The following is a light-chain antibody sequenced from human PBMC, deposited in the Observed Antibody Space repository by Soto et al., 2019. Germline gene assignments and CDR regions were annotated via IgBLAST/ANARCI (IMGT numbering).Light chain of an antibody. CDR2: DNK. Sequence: QSVLTQPPSVSAAPGQKVTISCSGSSSNIGNNDVSWYQQLPGTAPKLLIYDNKHRPSGIPDRFSGSNSGTSATLGITGLQTGDEADYYCGTWDSSLSAGVFGGGTQLTVL. J-gene: IGLJ2*01. CDR1: SSNIGNND. CDR3: GTWDSSLSAGV. V-gene: IGLV1-51*01.